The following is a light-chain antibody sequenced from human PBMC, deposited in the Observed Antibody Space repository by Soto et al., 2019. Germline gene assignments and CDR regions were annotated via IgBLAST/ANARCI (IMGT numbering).Light chain of an antibody. CDR1: HSVSSSY. CDR3: QQYCNSPPWT. CDR2: GAS. V-gene: IGKV3-20*01. Sequence: EIVLTQSPGTLSLSPGERATLSCRASHSVSSSYLAWYQQKPGQAPRLLIYGASTRATGIPDRFSGSGSGTDFTLTISRLEPEDFAVYYCQQYCNSPPWTFGQGTKVEIK. J-gene: IGKJ1*01.